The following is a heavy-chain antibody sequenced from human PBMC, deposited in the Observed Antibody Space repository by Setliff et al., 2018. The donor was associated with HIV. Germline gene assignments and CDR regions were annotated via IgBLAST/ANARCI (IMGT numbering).Heavy chain of an antibody. CDR2: INQDGSAR. Sequence: GESLRLSCAASGFTFSSYWMSWVRQAPGKGLEWVANINQDGSARVYVDSVKGRFTISRDNAKNSLYLQMDNLRAEDTALYYCARDPYDSRALDSSAYGAFDFWGQGTMVTVSS. CDR1: GFTFSSYW. J-gene: IGHJ3*01. V-gene: IGHV3-7*03. D-gene: IGHD3-22*01. CDR3: ARDPYDSRALDSSAYGAFDF.